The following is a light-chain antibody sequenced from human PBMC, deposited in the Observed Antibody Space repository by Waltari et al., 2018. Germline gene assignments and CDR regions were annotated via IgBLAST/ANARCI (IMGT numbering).Light chain of an antibody. Sequence: QSALTQLPSASGSPGQSVTMSCTGTSSDVGGDNYVPWYQQHPGKAPKLLIYQVSKRPSGVPDRFSGSKSGNTASLTVSGLQAEDEAEYFCTSHAGTNSVFGGGTKLTVL. CDR1: SSDVGGDNY. CDR3: TSHAGTNSV. V-gene: IGLV2-8*01. J-gene: IGLJ3*02. CDR2: QVS.